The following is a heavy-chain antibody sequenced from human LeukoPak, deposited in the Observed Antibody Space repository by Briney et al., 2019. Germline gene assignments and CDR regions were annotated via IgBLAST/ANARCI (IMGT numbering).Heavy chain of an antibody. CDR2: INPYGSVK. V-gene: IGHV3-7*01. CDR3: AKLLGTATRYDY. CDR1: GFTFSSNW. J-gene: IGHJ4*02. Sequence: SGGSLRLSCGASGFTFSSNWMSWLRQAPGKGLEWVASINPYGSVKHHVDSVKGRFTISRDNAKNSLSLQMDTLRAEDTAVYYCAKLLGTATRYDYWGQGTLVIVSS. D-gene: IGHD1-1*01.